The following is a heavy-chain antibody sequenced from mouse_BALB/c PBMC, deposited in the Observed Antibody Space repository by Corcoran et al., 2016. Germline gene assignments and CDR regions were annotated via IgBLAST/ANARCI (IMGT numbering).Heavy chain of an antibody. CDR3: ARTMIFPFGY. Sequence: QIQLVQSGPELKKPGETVKISCKASGYTFTNYGMNWVKQAPGKGLKWMGWINTYTGEPTYADDFKGRFAFSLETSASTANLQINNLKNEDTATYFCARTMIFPFGYWGQGTLVTVSA. V-gene: IGHV9-3-1*01. CDR2: INTYTGEP. CDR1: GYTFTNYG. D-gene: IGHD2-4*01. J-gene: IGHJ3*01.